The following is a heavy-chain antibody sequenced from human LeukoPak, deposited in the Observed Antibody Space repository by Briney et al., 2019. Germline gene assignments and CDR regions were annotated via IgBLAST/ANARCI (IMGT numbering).Heavy chain of an antibody. V-gene: IGHV1-18*01. J-gene: IGHJ3*02. D-gene: IGHD3-22*01. CDR2: ISAYNGNT. Sequence: ASVTVSCKASGYTFTSYGISWVRQAPGQGLEWMGWISAYNGNTNYAQKLQGRVTMTTDTSTSTAYMELRSLRSDDTAVYYCARVFTMIVVVDAFDIWGQGTMVTVSS. CDR3: ARVFTMIVVVDAFDI. CDR1: GYTFTSYG.